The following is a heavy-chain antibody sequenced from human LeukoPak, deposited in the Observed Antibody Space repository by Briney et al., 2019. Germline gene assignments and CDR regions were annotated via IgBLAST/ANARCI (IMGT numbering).Heavy chain of an antibody. D-gene: IGHD3-22*01. J-gene: IGHJ4*02. V-gene: IGHV3-64D*06. CDR2: ISHNGGST. CDR1: GFTFSNYA. Sequence: PGGSLRLSCSASGFTFSNYALSWVRQAPGKGLEYVSAISHNGGSTYYADSVKGRFTISRDNSKNTLYLQMSSLRAEDTAVYYCVKDQGSADYYDRSGTFDYWGQGTLVTVSS. CDR3: VKDQGSADYYDRSGTFDY.